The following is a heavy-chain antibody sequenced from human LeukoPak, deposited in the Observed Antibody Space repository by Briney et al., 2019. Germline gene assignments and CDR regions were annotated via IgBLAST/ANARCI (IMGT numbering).Heavy chain of an antibody. V-gene: IGHV4-59*08. Sequence: PSETLSLTCTVSGGSISSYYWSWIRQPPGKGLEWIGYIYYSGSTNYNPSLKSRVTISVDTSKNQFSLKLSSVTAADTAVYYCARKRLPIFGVVITYDDAFDIWGQGTMVTVSS. J-gene: IGHJ3*02. CDR3: ARKRLPIFGVVITYDDAFDI. CDR1: GGSISSYY. CDR2: IYYSGST. D-gene: IGHD3-3*01.